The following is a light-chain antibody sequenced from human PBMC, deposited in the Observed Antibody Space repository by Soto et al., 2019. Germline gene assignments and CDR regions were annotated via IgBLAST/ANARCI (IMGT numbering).Light chain of an antibody. V-gene: IGLV2-14*01. Sequence: QSALTQPASVSGSPGQSITISCTGTSSDVGGYNFVSWYQQYPGKAPKLMIHDVTSRPSGVSNRFSGSRSGTTASLTISGLQAEDEADYYCCSYESSTSYVCGTGTKVTVL. CDR3: CSYESSTSYV. CDR1: SSDVGGYNF. CDR2: DVT. J-gene: IGLJ1*01.